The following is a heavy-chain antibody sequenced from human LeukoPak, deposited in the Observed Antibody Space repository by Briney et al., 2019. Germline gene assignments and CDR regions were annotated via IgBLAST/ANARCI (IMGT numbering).Heavy chain of an antibody. Sequence: ASVKVSCKASGYTFTSYDINWVRQATGQGLEWMGWMNPNSGNTGYAQKFQGRVTMTMDPSISTAYMELSSLRSEDTAVYYCARRAFGSGYYFDYWGQGTLVTVSS. CDR3: ARRAFGSGYYFDY. V-gene: IGHV1-8*01. CDR1: GYTFTSYD. CDR2: MNPNSGNT. D-gene: IGHD3-22*01. J-gene: IGHJ4*02.